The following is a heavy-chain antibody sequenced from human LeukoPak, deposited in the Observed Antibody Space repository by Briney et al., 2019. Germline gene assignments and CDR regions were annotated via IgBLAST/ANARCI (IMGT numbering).Heavy chain of an antibody. CDR3: ARARGPYYYGSGSQPFDY. D-gene: IGHD3-10*01. J-gene: IGHJ4*02. CDR1: GFTVSSNY. V-gene: IGHV3-53*01. Sequence: PGGSLRLSCAASGFTVSSNYMSWVRQAPGKGLEWVSVTYSGGSTYYADSVKGRFTISRDNSKHTLYLQMNSLRAEDTAVYYCARARGPYYYGSGSQPFDYWGQGTLVTVSS. CDR2: TYSGGST.